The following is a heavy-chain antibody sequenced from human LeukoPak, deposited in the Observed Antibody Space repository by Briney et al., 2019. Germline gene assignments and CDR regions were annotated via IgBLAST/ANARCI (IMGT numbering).Heavy chain of an antibody. CDR3: ARVAMVRGVIISYYYMDV. V-gene: IGHV3-23*01. D-gene: IGHD3-10*01. CDR2: ISDRGDST. J-gene: IGHJ6*03. CDR1: GFTITTYA. Sequence: QPGGSLRLSCAASGFTITTYAMGWVRQAPGKGLEWVSLISDRGDSTHYADSVKGRFTISRDNAKTSLYLQMISLRAEDTAVYYCARVAMVRGVIISYYYMDVWGKGTTVTISS.